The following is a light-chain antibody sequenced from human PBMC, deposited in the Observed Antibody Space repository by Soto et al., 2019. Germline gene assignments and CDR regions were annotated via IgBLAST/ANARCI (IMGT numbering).Light chain of an antibody. Sequence: QSALTKPPSWFGFLGRRIAISSTGPTVTVGGYDYVSWYQQHPDKAPKLMIYEVTKRPSWVSNRFSGSKSGTTASLTISGLQPEDEADYYCSSHTSGSTRVFGSGTKLTVL. CDR2: EVT. V-gene: IGLV2-14*01. CDR3: SSHTSGSTRV. CDR1: TVTVGGYDY. J-gene: IGLJ1*01.